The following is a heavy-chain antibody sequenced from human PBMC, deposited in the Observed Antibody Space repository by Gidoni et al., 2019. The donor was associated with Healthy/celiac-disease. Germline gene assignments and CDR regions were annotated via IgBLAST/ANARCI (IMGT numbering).Heavy chain of an antibody. D-gene: IGHD1-26*01. J-gene: IGHJ4*02. CDR2: INPNSGGT. Sequence: QVQLVQSGAEVKKPGASVKVSCKASGYTFTGYYMHWVRLAPGQGLEWMGWINPNSGGTNYAHKFQGRVTMTRDTSISTAYMELSRLRSDDTAVYYCARGHARRSYYVWGDYWGQGTLVTVSS. CDR3: ARGHARRSYYVWGDY. V-gene: IGHV1-2*07. CDR1: GYTFTGYY.